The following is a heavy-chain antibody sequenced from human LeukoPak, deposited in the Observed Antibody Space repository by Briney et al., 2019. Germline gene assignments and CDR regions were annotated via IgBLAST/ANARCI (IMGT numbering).Heavy chain of an antibody. Sequence: PGGSLRLSCAASGFAFSNYGVHWVRQTPGKGLEWVAFIQNDGSRQHYAESVKGRFTISRDNPKKTQFLQMNSLRAEDTAVYYCAKDQVMGSTYGSTWGFYNYYYIDAWGKGTTVTVSS. V-gene: IGHV3-30*02. CDR1: GFAFSNYG. J-gene: IGHJ6*03. CDR3: AKDQVMGSTYGSTWGFYNYYYIDA. D-gene: IGHD3-10*01. CDR2: IQNDGSRQ.